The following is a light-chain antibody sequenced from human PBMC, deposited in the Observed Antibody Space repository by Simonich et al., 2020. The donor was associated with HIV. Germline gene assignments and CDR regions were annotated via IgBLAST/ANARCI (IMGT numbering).Light chain of an antibody. CDR2: AAS. CDR3: QQYYSYPRT. J-gene: IGKJ1*01. CDR1: QCISSY. Sequence: AIRMTQSPSSLSASTGDRVTITCRACQCISSYLAWYQQKPGKAPKPLIYAASTLQSGVPSRFIGSGSGTDFTLTISCLQSEDFATYYCQQYYSYPRTFGQGTKVEIK. V-gene: IGKV1-8*01.